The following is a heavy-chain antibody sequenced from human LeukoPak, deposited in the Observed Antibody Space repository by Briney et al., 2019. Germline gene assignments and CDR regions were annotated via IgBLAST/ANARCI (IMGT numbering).Heavy chain of an antibody. CDR3: AREGTYYDILTGYYQLNWFDP. D-gene: IGHD3-9*01. CDR2: ISSSSSYI. V-gene: IGHV3-21*01. CDR1: GFTFSNAW. Sequence: GGSLRLSCAASGFTFSNAWMSWVRQAPGKGLEWVSSISSSSSYIYYADSVKGRFTISRDNAKNSLYLQMNSLRAEDTAVYYCAREGTYYDILTGYYQLNWFDPWGQGTLVTVSS. J-gene: IGHJ5*02.